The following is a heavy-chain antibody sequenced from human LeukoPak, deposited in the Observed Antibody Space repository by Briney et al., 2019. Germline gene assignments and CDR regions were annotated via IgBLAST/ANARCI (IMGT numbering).Heavy chain of an antibody. J-gene: IGHJ1*01. CDR1: GFTFNNYA. CDR2: IYHSGST. Sequence: PGGSLRLSCAASGFTFNNYAMNWVRQAPGKGLEWIGYIYHSGSTNYNPSLQSRVTISVDTSKNQFSLNLNSVTAADTAVYYCARGGAARLHFQNWGQGTLVTVSS. CDR3: ARGGAARLHFQN. V-gene: IGHV4-59*01. D-gene: IGHD6-6*01.